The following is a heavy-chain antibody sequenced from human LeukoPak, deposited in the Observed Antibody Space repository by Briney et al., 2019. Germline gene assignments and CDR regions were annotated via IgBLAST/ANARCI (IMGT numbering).Heavy chain of an antibody. J-gene: IGHJ5*02. CDR3: AHSPLYYDILTGYLGGKYNWFDP. CDR2: TYWDDDK. D-gene: IGHD3-9*01. Sequence: SGPTLVNPTQTLTLTCTFSGFSLSTSGVGVGWIRQPPGKALEWLALTYWDDDKRYSPSLKSRLTITKYTSKNQVVLTMTNMDPVDTATYYCAHSPLYYDILTGYLGGKYNWFDPWGQGTLVTVSS. CDR1: GFSLSTSGVG. V-gene: IGHV2-5*02.